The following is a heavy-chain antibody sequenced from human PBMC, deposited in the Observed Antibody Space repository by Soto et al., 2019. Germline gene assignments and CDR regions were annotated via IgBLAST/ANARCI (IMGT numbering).Heavy chain of an antibody. Sequence: QVQLVESGGGVVQPGRSLRLSCAASGFTFSSYAMHWVRQAPGKGLEWVAVISYDGSNKYYADSVKGRFTISRDNSKNTLYLQMNSLRAEDTAVYYCARDNVLYGSGSYVFDYWGQGTLVTVSS. CDR3: ARDNVLYGSGSYVFDY. CDR1: GFTFSSYA. D-gene: IGHD3-10*01. J-gene: IGHJ4*02. CDR2: ISYDGSNK. V-gene: IGHV3-30-3*01.